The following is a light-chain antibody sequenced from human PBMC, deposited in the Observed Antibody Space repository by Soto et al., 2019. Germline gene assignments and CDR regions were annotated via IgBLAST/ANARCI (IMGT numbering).Light chain of an antibody. CDR2: KGS. CDR3: QLCAPQSPWT. V-gene: IGKV1-5*03. Sequence: DVQMTQSPSTLSASVGDKVTITCRASQTSLISWLAWFQQRPGKAPKVLIYKGSTLASGVSSRFSGSGSGTEFTLTISSLQPDDFAPYFCQLCAPQSPWTFGQGPRVE. CDR1: QTSLISW. J-gene: IGKJ1*01.